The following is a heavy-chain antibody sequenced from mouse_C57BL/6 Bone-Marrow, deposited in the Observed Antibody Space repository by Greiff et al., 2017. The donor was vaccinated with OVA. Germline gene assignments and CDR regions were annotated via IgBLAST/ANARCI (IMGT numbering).Heavy chain of an antibody. CDR1: GYTFTSYG. CDR3: ARLGSAPDY. Sequence: VQLQQPGAELVMPGASVTLSCKASGYTFTSYGLHWVQQTPGHGLEWLGAIDPSASYTSYHQKFTGKSTLTVDKSSRTAYMQLSSLKSEDSAGYYCARLGSAPDYWGQGTTLTVSS. J-gene: IGHJ2*01. D-gene: IGHD6-1*01. V-gene: IGHV1-69*01. CDR2: IDPSASYT.